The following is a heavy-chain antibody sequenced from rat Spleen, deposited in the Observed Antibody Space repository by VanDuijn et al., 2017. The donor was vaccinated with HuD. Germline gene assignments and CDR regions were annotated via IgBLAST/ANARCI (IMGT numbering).Heavy chain of an antibody. CDR1: GFTFSNYA. CDR3: ARPRLLNYYYSSYLDY. D-gene: IGHD1-2*01. V-gene: IGHV5-25*01. CDR2: ISAGGGST. J-gene: IGHJ2*01. Sequence: EVQLVESGGGLVQPGRSLKLSCAASGFTFSNYAMAWVRQAPTKGLEWVASISAGGGSTFHRDSVKGRFTISRDNAKSTLYLQMDSLRSEDTATYYCARPRLLNYYYSSYLDYWGQGVMVTVSS.